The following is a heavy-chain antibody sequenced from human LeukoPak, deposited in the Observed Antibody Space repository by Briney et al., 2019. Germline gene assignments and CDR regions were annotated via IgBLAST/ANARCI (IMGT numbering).Heavy chain of an antibody. CDR2: ISAYNGNT. V-gene: IGHV1-18*01. Sequence: DSVEVSCKASGYTFTSYGISWVRQAPGQGLEWMGWISAYNGNTNYAQKLQGRVTMTTDTSTSTAYMELRSLRSDDTAVYYCARCRRDYDFWSGYLTFDYWGQGALVTVSS. J-gene: IGHJ4*02. CDR1: GYTFTSYG. CDR3: ARCRRDYDFWSGYLTFDY. D-gene: IGHD3-3*01.